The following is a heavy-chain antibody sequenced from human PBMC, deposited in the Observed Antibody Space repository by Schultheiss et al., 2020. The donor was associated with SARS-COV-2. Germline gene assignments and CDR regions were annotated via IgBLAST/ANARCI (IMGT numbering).Heavy chain of an antibody. CDR3: ARDRGGYGSGSYRYFDAFDI. CDR2: ISSSGSTI. D-gene: IGHD3-10*01. CDR1: GFTFSSYA. J-gene: IGHJ3*02. Sequence: GESLKISCAASGFTFSSYAMSWIRQAPGKGLEWVSYISSSGSTIYYADSVKGRFTISRDNSKNTLYLQMNSLRAEDTAVYYCARDRGGYGSGSYRYFDAFDIWGQGTMVTVSS. V-gene: IGHV3-48*01.